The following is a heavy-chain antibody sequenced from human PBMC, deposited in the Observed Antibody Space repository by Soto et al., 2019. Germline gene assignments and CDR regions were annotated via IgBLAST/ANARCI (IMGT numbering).Heavy chain of an antibody. CDR1: GFTFSSYW. V-gene: IGHV3-74*01. D-gene: IGHD2-15*01. J-gene: IGHJ3*02. Sequence: EVQLVESGGGLVQPGGSLRLSCAASGFTFSSYWMHWVRQAPGKGLVWVSRINSDGSSTSYADSVKGRFTISRDNAKNTLYLQMNSLRAEDTVVYYCAREGYCSGGSCYLDAFDIWGQGTMVTVSS. CDR2: INSDGSST. CDR3: AREGYCSGGSCYLDAFDI.